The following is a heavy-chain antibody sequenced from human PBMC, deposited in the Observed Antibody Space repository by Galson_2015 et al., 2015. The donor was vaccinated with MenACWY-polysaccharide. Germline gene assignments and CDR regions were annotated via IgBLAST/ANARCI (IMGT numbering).Heavy chain of an antibody. CDR2: IIPFFGTT. CDR1: GGTFSSYA. V-gene: IGHV1-69*13. J-gene: IGHJ6*04. Sequence: SVKVSCKASGGTFSSYAFVWVRQAPGQGLEWMGRIIPFFGTTNYPQKLQVRVTITAAESTRTIYMELRSRMSEATAVYYCGRVRLQVGPRTGAGYYGSEVCGRGTAVTASA. D-gene: IGHD1-1*01. CDR3: GRVRLQVGPRTGAGYYGSEV.